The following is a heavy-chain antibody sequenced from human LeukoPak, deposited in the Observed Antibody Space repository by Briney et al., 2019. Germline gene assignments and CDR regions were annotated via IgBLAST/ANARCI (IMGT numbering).Heavy chain of an antibody. V-gene: IGHV3-11*01. CDR2: ISSSGTNK. J-gene: IGHJ3*02. CDR1: GFTFSDYY. Sequence: PGGSLRLSCAASGFTFSDYYMGWVRQAPGKGLEWFSYISSSGTNKLYPDSVKGRFTISRDNAQNSLYLQLNSLRAGDTAVYYCARALHDAFDIWGQGTMVTVSS. CDR3: ARALHDAFDI.